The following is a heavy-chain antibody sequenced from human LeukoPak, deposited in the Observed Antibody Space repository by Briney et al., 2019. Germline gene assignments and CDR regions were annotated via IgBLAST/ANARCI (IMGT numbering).Heavy chain of an antibody. CDR1: GFTLSSNY. V-gene: IGHV3-53*01. CDR2: IYSGGST. CDR3: ARATYSSGWDYYFDY. Sequence: PGGSLRLSCAASGFTLSSNYMSWVRQAPGKGLEWVSVIYSGGSTYYADSVKGRFTISRDNSKNTLYLQMNSLRAEDTAVYYCARATYSSGWDYYFDYWGQGTLVTVSS. J-gene: IGHJ4*02. D-gene: IGHD6-19*01.